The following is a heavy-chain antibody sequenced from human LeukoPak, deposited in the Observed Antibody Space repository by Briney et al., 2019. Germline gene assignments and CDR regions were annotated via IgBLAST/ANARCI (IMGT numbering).Heavy chain of an antibody. D-gene: IGHD6-19*01. CDR2: IIPIFGTA. J-gene: IGHJ4*02. Sequence: ASVKVSCTASGGTFSSYAISWVRQAPGQGLEWMGGIIPIFGTANYAQKFQGRVTITADESTSTAYMELSSLRSEDTAVYYCARDSGRGVAGNLDYWGQGTLVTVSS. CDR1: GGTFSSYA. V-gene: IGHV1-69*13. CDR3: ARDSGRGVAGNLDY.